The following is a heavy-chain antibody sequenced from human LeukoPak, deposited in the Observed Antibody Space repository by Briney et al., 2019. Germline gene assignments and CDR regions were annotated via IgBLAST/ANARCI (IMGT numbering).Heavy chain of an antibody. CDR2: ISAYNGNT. J-gene: IGHJ6*03. CDR3: ARDVRYCSSTSCYRPYYYMDV. D-gene: IGHD2-2*01. Sequence: GASVKVSCKASGYTFTSYGISWVRQAPGQGLEWMGWISAYNGNTNYAQKLQGRVTMTTDTSTSTAYMELRSLRSDDTAVYYCARDVRYCSSTSCYRPYYYMDVWGKGTTVTISS. V-gene: IGHV1-18*01. CDR1: GYTFTSYG.